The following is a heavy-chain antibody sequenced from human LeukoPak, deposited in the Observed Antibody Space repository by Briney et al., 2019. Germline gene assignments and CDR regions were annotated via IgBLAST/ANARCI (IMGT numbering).Heavy chain of an antibody. D-gene: IGHD3-22*01. Sequence: SETLSLTCAVSGYSISSGYYWGWIRQPPGKGLEWIGSIYHTGSTYYNPSLQSRVTISLDSPKNQFSLKLTSVTAADTAIYYCASGGTAVVMALTYYFDTWGQGTPVTVSS. CDR2: IYHTGST. V-gene: IGHV4-38-2*01. CDR1: GYSISSGYY. J-gene: IGHJ4*02. CDR3: ASGGTAVVMALTYYFDT.